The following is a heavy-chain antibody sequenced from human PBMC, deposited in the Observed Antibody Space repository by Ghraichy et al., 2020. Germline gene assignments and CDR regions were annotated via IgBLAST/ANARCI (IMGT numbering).Heavy chain of an antibody. J-gene: IGHJ4*02. CDR1: GFTVSSHY. V-gene: IGHV3-53*01. CDR2: IYSGGST. Sequence: GESLNISCAASGFTVSSHYMSWVRQAPGKGLEWVSVIYSGGSTYYADSVRGRFTISRDNSENTLYLQMNSLRAEDTAVYYCASQPWGANCWGQGALVTVSS. CDR3: ASQPWGANC. D-gene: IGHD1-26*01.